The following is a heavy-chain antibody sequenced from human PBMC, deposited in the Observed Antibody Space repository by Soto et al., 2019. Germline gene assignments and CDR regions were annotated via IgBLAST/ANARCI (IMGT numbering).Heavy chain of an antibody. V-gene: IGHV3-30-3*01. CDR2: ISYDGSNK. D-gene: IGHD3-3*01. J-gene: IGHJ6*02. Sequence: GGSLRLSCAASGFTFSSYAMHWVRQAPGEGLEWVAVISYDGSNKYYADSVKGRFTISRDNSKNTLYLQMNSLRAEDTAVYYCARGHRLRFLEWLLYYYGMDVWGQGTTVTVSS. CDR3: ARGHRLRFLEWLLYYYGMDV. CDR1: GFTFSSYA.